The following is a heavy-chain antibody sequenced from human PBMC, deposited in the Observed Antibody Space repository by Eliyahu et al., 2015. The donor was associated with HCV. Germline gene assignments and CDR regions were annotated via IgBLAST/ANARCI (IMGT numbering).Heavy chain of an antibody. Sequence: EGLLVESGGGLIQPGXSLRLSCAASGXXVSYSYMSWVRQAPGKGLEWVSVIYSDGTTYYADSVKGRFTISRDNSKNTVFLQMNSLRAEDTAVYYCARGFLKGTGNWFDPWGQGTLVSVSS. D-gene: IGHD1-1*01. CDR1: GXXVSYSY. V-gene: IGHV3-53*01. J-gene: IGHJ5*02. CDR2: IYSDGTT. CDR3: ARGFLKGTGNWFDP.